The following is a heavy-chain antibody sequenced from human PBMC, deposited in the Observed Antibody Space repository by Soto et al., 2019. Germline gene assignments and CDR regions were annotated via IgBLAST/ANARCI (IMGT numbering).Heavy chain of an antibody. J-gene: IGHJ6*02. CDR2: IIPTFGTA. CDR3: ARHVPAAGYYYGMDV. D-gene: IGHD2-2*01. CDR1: GGTFSSYA. V-gene: IGHV1-69*12. Sequence: QVQLVQSGAEVKKPGSSVKVSCKASGGTFSSYAISWVRQAPGQGFGWMGGIIPTFGTANYAQKFQGRVTITADESTSTAYMELSSLRSEDTAVYYCARHVPAAGYYYGMDVWGQGTTVTVSS.